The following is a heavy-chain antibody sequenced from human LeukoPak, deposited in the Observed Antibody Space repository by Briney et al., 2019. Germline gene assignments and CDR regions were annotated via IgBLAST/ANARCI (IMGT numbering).Heavy chain of an antibody. CDR3: ARGVGRDGYNNPFDY. V-gene: IGHV4-59*01. J-gene: IGHJ4*02. Sequence: SETLSLTCTVSGGSISSYYWSWIRQPPGKGLEWIGYIYYSGSTNYSPSLKSRVTISVDTSKNQFSLKLSSVTAADTAVYYCARGVGRDGYNNPFDYWGQGTLVTVSS. CDR2: IYYSGST. CDR1: GGSISSYY. D-gene: IGHD5-24*01.